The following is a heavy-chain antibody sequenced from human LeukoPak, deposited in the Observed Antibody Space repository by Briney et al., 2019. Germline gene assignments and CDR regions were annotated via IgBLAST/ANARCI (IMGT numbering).Heavy chain of an antibody. CDR2: IYTSGST. J-gene: IGHJ3*02. V-gene: IGHV4-61*02. CDR1: GGSISSGSYY. Sequence: SETLSLTCTVSGGSISSGSYYWSWIRQPAGKGLEWIGRIYTSGSTNYNPSLKSPVTISVDTSKNQFSLKLSSVTAADTAVYYCARDPRGWRRESDNAFDIWGQGTMVTVSS. CDR3: ARDPRGWRRESDNAFDI. D-gene: IGHD6-19*01.